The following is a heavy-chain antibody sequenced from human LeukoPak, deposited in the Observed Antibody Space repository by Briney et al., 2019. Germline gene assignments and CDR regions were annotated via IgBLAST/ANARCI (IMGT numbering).Heavy chain of an antibody. CDR2: IKEDASEK. J-gene: IGHJ4*02. D-gene: IGHD5-18*01. CDR1: GFTFSSYS. CDR3: ARHSYDYCFDY. Sequence: PGGSLRLSCAASGFTFSSYSMNWVRQAPGKGLEWVANIKEDASEKYYVDSVKGRFTISRDNAKNSLYLQMNSLRADDTAVYYCARHSYDYCFDYWGQGTLVTVSS. V-gene: IGHV3-7*01.